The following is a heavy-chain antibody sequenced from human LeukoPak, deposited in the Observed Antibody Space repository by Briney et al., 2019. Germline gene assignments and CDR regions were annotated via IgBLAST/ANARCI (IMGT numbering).Heavy chain of an antibody. V-gene: IGHV3-53*01. CDR1: GFTVSSNY. Sequence: GGSLRLSCAASGFTVSSNYMSWVRQAPGKGLEWVSVIYSGGSTYYADSVKGRFTISRDNSKNTLYLQMNSLRAEDTAVYYCARFYDSSGYFDAFDIWGQGTMVTVSS. D-gene: IGHD3-22*01. CDR2: IYSGGST. J-gene: IGHJ3*02. CDR3: ARFYDSSGYFDAFDI.